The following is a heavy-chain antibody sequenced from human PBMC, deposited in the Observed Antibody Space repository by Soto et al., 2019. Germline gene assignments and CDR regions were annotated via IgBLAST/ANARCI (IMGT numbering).Heavy chain of an antibody. J-gene: IGHJ6*02. CDR1: GFTVSSNY. V-gene: IGHV3-53*01. D-gene: IGHD4-4*01. CDR2: IYSGGST. Sequence: GGSLRLSCAASGFTVSSNYMSWVRQAPGKGLEWVSVIYSGGSTYYADSVKGRFTISRDNSKNTLYLQMNSLRAEDTAVYYCARDGDYSNYGGDYYGMDVWGQGTTVTVSS. CDR3: ARDGDYSNYGGDYYGMDV.